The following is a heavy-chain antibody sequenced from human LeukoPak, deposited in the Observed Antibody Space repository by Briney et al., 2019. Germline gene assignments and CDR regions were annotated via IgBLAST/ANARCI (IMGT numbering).Heavy chain of an antibody. V-gene: IGHV1-69*06. CDR1: GYTFTSYG. Sequence: ASVKVSCKASGYTFTSYGISWVRQAPGQGLEWMGGIIPIFGTANYAQKFQGRVTITADKSTSTAYMELSSLRSEDTAVYYCARGYCSGGSCYSYYYYNYMDVWGKGTTVTVSS. CDR3: ARGYCSGGSCYSYYYYNYMDV. D-gene: IGHD2-15*01. J-gene: IGHJ6*03. CDR2: IIPIFGTA.